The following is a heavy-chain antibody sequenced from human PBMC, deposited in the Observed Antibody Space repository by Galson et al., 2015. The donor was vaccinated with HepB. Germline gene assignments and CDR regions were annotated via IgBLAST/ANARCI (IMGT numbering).Heavy chain of an antibody. CDR2: IKQDGSEK. CDR1: GFTFSSYW. Sequence: SLRLSCAASGFTFSSYWMSWVRQAPGKGLEWVANIKQDGSEKYYVDSVKGRFTISRDNAKNSLYLQMNSLRAEDTAVYYCAGERGTSGWEFFDIWGQGTMVTVSS. V-gene: IGHV3-7*03. CDR3: AGERGTSGWEFFDI. J-gene: IGHJ3*02. D-gene: IGHD6-19*01.